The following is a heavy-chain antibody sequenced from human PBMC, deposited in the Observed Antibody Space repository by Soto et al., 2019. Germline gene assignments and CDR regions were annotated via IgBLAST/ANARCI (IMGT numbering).Heavy chain of an antibody. CDR1: CGSFSGYY. V-gene: IGHV4-34*01. Sequence: PSETLSLTCAVYCGSFSGYYWSWIRPPPGKGLEWIGEINHSGSTNYNPSLESRVTISVDTSKNQFSLKLSSVTAADTAVYYCASGIAAKPGIDYWGQGTLVTVSS. D-gene: IGHD6-6*01. J-gene: IGHJ4*02. CDR2: INHSGST. CDR3: ASGIAAKPGIDY.